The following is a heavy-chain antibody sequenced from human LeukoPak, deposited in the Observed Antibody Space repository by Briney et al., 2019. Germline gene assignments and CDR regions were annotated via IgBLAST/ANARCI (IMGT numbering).Heavy chain of an antibody. D-gene: IGHD3-16*02. Sequence: KPGGSLRLSCAASGFTFSSYSMNWVRQAPGKGLEWVSSISSSSSYIYYADSVKGRFTISRDNAKNSLYLQMNSLRAEDTAVYYCARVDDYVWGSYRQGSDYWGQGTLVTVSS. CDR3: ARVDDYVWGSYRQGSDY. V-gene: IGHV3-21*01. CDR1: GFTFSSYS. J-gene: IGHJ4*02. CDR2: ISSSSSYI.